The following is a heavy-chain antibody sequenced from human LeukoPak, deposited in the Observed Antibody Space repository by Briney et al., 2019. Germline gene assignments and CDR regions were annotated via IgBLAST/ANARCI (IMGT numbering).Heavy chain of an antibody. CDR2: ITSSGDYL. CDR1: GFTFSRYS. J-gene: IGHJ5*02. D-gene: IGHD3-3*01. CDR3: VRGEYETYYDSWSGYSIGWFDP. V-gene: IGHV3-21*01. Sequence: GGSLRLSCAASGFTFSRYSMNWVRQAPGEGLEWVSSITSSGDYLYYADSVKGRFTISRDNAKNSLYLQMNSLRTEDTAVYYCVRGEYETYYDSWSGYSIGWFDPWGQGIQVTVSS.